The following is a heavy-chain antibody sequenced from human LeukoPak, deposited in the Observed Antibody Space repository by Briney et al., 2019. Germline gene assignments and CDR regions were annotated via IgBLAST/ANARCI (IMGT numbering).Heavy chain of an antibody. Sequence: PSETLSLTCTVSGGSISSSSYYWGWIRQPPGKGLEWIGSIYYSGSTYYNPSLKSRVTISVDTSKNQFSLKLSSVTAADTAVYYCASLPLDPLYCGGDCPTPYYFDYWGQGTLVTVSS. CDR1: GGSISSSSYY. J-gene: IGHJ4*02. CDR2: IYYSGST. CDR3: ASLPLDPLYCGGDCPTPYYFDY. V-gene: IGHV4-39*07. D-gene: IGHD2-21*02.